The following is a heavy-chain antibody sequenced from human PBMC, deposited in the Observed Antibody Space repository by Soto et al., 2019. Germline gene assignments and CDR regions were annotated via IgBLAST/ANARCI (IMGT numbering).Heavy chain of an antibody. V-gene: IGHV1-69*13. CDR3: ASYIAAAGYYYYYGMDG. CDR1: GGTFSSYA. CDR2: IIPIFGTA. J-gene: IGHJ6*02. Sequence: ASVKVSCKASGGTFSSYAISWVRQAPGQGLEWMGGIIPIFGTANYAQKFQGRVTITADESTSTAYMELSSLSSEDTAVYYCASYIAAAGYYYYYGMDGWGQGTTVTVSS. D-gene: IGHD6-13*01.